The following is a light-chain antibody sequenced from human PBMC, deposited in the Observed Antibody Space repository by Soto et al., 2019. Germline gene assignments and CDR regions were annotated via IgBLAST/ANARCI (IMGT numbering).Light chain of an antibody. CDR2: GAS. CDR1: QSVSTRY. CDR3: HQFGSSPLAFT. Sequence: ESMLTQSPGTLSLSPGERATLSCRASQSVSTRYLAWSQQTPGQAPRLLLYGASIRAAGIPDRFSGSGSGTDCTLTISRREPEDFAVYYCHQFGSSPLAFTFGQGTKLEI. V-gene: IGKV3-20*01. J-gene: IGKJ2*01.